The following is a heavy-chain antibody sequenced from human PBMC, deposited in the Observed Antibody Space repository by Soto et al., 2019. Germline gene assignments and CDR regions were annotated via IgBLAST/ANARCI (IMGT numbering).Heavy chain of an antibody. V-gene: IGHV3-74*01. Sequence: GGSLRLSCAASGFTFSNYWMHWVRQAPGKGLVWVSRINSDGSSTSYADSVKGRFTISRDNAKNTLYLQMNSLSAEDTAVYYCARRVAAAANQAGKTYGMDVRGQGTTVTVPS. D-gene: IGHD6-13*01. CDR3: ARRVAAAANQAGKTYGMDV. J-gene: IGHJ6*02. CDR1: GFTFSNYW. CDR2: INSDGSST.